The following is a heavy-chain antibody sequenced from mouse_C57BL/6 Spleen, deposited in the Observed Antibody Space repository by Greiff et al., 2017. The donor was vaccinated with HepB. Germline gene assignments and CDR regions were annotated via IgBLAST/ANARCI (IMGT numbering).Heavy chain of an antibody. J-gene: IGHJ4*01. Sequence: QVQLKQPGAELVKPGASVKLSCKASGYTFTSYWMHWVKQRPGRGLEWIGRIDPNSGGTKYNEKFKSKATLTVDKPSSTAYMQLSSLTSEDSAVYYCARWAITTVVATDAMDYWGQGTSVTVSS. CDR3: ARWAITTVVATDAMDY. V-gene: IGHV1-72*01. CDR2: IDPNSGGT. CDR1: GYTFTSYW. D-gene: IGHD1-1*01.